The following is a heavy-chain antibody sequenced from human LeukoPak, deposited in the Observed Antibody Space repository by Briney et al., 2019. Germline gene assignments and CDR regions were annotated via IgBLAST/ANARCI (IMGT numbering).Heavy chain of an antibody. CDR3: ARHGGTTGIDAFDI. V-gene: IGHV4-39*01. J-gene: IGHJ3*02. Sequence: SETLSLTCTVSGGSISSSSYYWGWIRQPPGKGLEWIGSIYYSGSTYYNPSLKSRVTISVDTSKNQFSLKLSSVTAADTAVYYCARHGGTTGIDAFDIWGQGSMVTVSS. CDR1: GGSISSSSYY. CDR2: IYYSGST. D-gene: IGHD1-1*01.